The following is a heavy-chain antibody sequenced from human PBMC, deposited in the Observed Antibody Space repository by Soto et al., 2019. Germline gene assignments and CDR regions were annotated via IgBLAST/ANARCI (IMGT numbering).Heavy chain of an antibody. CDR2: IIPIFGTA. D-gene: IGHD3-10*01. Sequence: QVQLVQSGAEVKKPGSSVKVSCKASGGTFSSYAISWVRQAPGQGLEWMGGIIPIFGTANYAQKFQGRVTITADESTSTAYMELSSLRSEDTAVYYCARGIDYYGSGSSYYYYYYGMDVWGQGTTVIVSS. CDR1: GGTFSSYA. CDR3: ARGIDYYGSGSSYYYYYYGMDV. V-gene: IGHV1-69*01. J-gene: IGHJ6*02.